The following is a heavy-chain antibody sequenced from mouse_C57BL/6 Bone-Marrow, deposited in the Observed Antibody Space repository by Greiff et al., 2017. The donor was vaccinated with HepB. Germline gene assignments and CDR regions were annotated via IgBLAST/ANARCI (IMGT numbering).Heavy chain of an antibody. CDR1: GFTFSSYG. V-gene: IGHV5-6*02. CDR2: ISSGGSYT. J-gene: IGHJ3*01. CDR3: ARQDLLGFAY. Sequence: DVMLVESGGDLVKPGGSLKLSCAASGFTFSSYGMSWVRQTPDKRLEWVATISSGGSYTYYPDSVKGRFTISRDNAKNTLYLQMSSLKSEDTAMYYCARQDLLGFAYWGQGTLVTVSA.